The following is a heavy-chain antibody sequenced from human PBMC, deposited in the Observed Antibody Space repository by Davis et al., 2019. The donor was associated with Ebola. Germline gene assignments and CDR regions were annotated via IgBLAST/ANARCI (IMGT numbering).Heavy chain of an antibody. CDR3: ARRWELLTYPFDY. Sequence: SETLSLTCAVYGGSFSGYYWSWIRQPPGKGLEWIGETNHSGSTNYNPSLKSRVTISVDTSKNQFSLKLSSVTAADTAVYYCARRWELLTYPFDYWGQGTLVTVSS. V-gene: IGHV4-34*01. D-gene: IGHD1-26*01. J-gene: IGHJ4*02. CDR2: TNHSGST. CDR1: GGSFSGYY.